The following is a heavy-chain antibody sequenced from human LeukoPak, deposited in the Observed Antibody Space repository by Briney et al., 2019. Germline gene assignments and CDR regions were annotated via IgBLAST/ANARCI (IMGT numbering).Heavy chain of an antibody. D-gene: IGHD3-10*01. V-gene: IGHV3-48*02. J-gene: IGHJ3*02. CDR1: GFIISNYS. CDR3: ARFSGTITAFDI. CDR2: ISSGTGNK. Sequence: GGSLRLSCAASGFIISNYSMSWVRQVPGKGLEWVSYISSGTGNKYYADSVKGRFTISRDNAKNSLYLQMNSLRDEDTAVYHCARFSGTITAFDIWGQGTLVTVSS.